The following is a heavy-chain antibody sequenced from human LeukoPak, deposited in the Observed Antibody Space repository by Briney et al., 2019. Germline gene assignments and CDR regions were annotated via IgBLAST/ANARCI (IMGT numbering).Heavy chain of an antibody. J-gene: IGHJ6*02. CDR1: GGSISRTNYY. V-gene: IGHV4-31*03. CDR3: ARDRVVASSYYYGMDV. D-gene: IGHD2-15*01. Sequence: SETLSLTCTVSGGSISRTNYYWSWIRQHPGKGLEWIGYIYYSGSTNYNPSLKSRLTISADTSKNQFSLKLSSVTAADTAVYYCARDRVVASSYYYGMDVWGQGTTVIVSS. CDR2: IYYSGST.